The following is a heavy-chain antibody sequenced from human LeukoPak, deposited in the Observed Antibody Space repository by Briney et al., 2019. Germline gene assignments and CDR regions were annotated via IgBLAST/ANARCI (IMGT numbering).Heavy chain of an antibody. J-gene: IGHJ6*03. CDR3: ARADSVPAGDYHYWYMDV. CDR2: IKPNNGDT. D-gene: IGHD2-2*01. Sequence: LVASVKVSCKACGFTLTDYIHWVRQDPRQGLQWMGWIKPNNGDTDYAQKIQGRVTMTRNASISTVYMELSSLRSDDTAVYYCARADSVPAGDYHYWYMDVWGKGTTVTVSS. CDR1: GFTLTDY. V-gene: IGHV1-2*02.